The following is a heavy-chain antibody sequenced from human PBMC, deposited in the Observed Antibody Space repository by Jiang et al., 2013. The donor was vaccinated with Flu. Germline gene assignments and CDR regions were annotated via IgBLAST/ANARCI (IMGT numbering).Heavy chain of an antibody. CDR1: GDSVSSNSAA. CDR3: VRGGPIAVPGVDDAFDI. J-gene: IGHJ3*02. V-gene: IGHV6-1*01. D-gene: IGHD6-19*01. CDR2: TYYRSKWCN. Sequence: SQTLSLTCAISGDSVSSNSAAWNWIRQSPSRGLEWLGRTYYRSKWCNDYALSVKSRITINPDTSKNQFSLQLNSVTPEDTAAYYCVRGGPIAVPGVDDAFDIWGQGTMVTVSS.